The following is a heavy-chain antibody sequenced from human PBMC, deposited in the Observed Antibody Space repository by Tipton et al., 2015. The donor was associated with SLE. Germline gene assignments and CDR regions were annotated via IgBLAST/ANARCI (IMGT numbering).Heavy chain of an antibody. V-gene: IGHV3-74*01. CDR2: ISDDGTTS. J-gene: IGHJ4*02. D-gene: IGHD4-17*01. CDR1: AFTFSTSW. CDR3: ARDVTTVTSYYFDY. Sequence: SLRLSCAASAFTFSTSWMHWVRQAPGKGLVWVSRISDDGTTSTYADSVKGRFSISRDNSKNTLYLQMNSLRAEDTAVYYCARDVTTVTSYYFDYWGQGTLVTVSS.